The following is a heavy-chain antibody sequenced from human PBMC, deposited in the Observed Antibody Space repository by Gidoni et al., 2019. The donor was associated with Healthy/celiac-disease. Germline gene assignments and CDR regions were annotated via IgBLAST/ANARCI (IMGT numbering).Heavy chain of an antibody. CDR2: IYYSGST. J-gene: IGHJ3*02. V-gene: IGHV4-39*01. D-gene: IGHD5-18*01. CDR3: ARRGYSDAFDI. Sequence: IYYSGSTYYNPSLKSRVTISVDTSKNQFSLNLSSVTAADTAVYYCARRGYSDAFDIWGQGTMVTVSS.